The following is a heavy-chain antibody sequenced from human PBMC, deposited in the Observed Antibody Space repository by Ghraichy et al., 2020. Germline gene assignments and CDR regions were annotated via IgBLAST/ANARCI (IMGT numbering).Heavy chain of an antibody. CDR3: ARDKNHAQDS. Sequence: GGSLRLSCAASGFTFSDDWLHWVRQAPGNGLEWVAYIRQDGTEKYYVDSVKGRFIISRDNARNSLYLQMNSLRAEDTAVYFCARDKNHAQDSWGQGTLVTVSS. V-gene: IGHV3-7*03. J-gene: IGHJ4*02. CDR1: GFTFSDDW. CDR2: IRQDGTEK. D-gene: IGHD1-14*01.